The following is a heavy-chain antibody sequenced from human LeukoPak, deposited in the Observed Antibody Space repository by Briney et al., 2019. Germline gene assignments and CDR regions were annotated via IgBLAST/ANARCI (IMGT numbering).Heavy chain of an antibody. D-gene: IGHD5-24*01. CDR1: GFIFKKYW. CDR2: IKEDGSET. J-gene: IGHJ4*02. Sequence: GESLRLSCAASGFIFKKYWMNWVRQVPGKGLECLANIKEDGSETYYADSVKGRFTISRDNPKNLLFLQINSLRVEDTSVYYCARETPRRGETRDGYRWGQGTVVTVSS. V-gene: IGHV3-7*01. CDR3: ARETPRRGETRDGYR.